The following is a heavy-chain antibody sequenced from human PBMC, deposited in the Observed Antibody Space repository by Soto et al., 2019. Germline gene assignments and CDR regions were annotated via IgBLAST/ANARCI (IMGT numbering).Heavy chain of an antibody. Sequence: QLQLQESGPGLVKPSETLSLTCTVSGGSISSSSYYWGWIRQPPGKGLEWIGSIYYSGSTYYNPSLKSRVTISVDTSKNQFSLKLSSVTAADTAVYYCARRSGWYYGGIDYWGQGTLVTVSS. CDR3: ARRSGWYYGGIDY. V-gene: IGHV4-39*01. D-gene: IGHD6-19*01. CDR1: GGSISSSSYY. J-gene: IGHJ4*02. CDR2: IYYSGST.